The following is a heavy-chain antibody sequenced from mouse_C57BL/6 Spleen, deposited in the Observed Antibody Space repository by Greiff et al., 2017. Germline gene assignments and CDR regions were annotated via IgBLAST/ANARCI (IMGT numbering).Heavy chain of an antibody. CDR2: IDPNSGGT. CDR1: GYTFTSYW. V-gene: IGHV1-72*01. CDR3: ARSYYYGSSPWYFDY. Sequence: QVQLQQPGAELVKPGASVKLSCKASGYTFTSYWMNWVKQRPGRGLEWIGRIDPNSGGTTYNEKFKSKATLTVDKPSSPAYMELSNLTSEDSAVYYWARSYYYGSSPWYFDYWGQGTTLTVSS. J-gene: IGHJ2*01. D-gene: IGHD1-1*01.